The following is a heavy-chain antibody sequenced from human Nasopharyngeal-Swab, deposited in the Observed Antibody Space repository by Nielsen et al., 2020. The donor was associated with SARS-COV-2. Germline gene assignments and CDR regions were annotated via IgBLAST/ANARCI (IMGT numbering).Heavy chain of an antibody. CDR1: GFTFDDYA. Sequence: GGSLRLSCAASGFTFDDYAMHWVRQAPGKGLEWVSGISWNSGSIGYADSVKGRFTISRDNAKNSLYLQMNSLRAEDTALYYCARYHYLDVWGKGTTVTVSS. J-gene: IGHJ6*03. V-gene: IGHV3-9*01. CDR3: ARYHYLDV. CDR2: ISWNSGSI.